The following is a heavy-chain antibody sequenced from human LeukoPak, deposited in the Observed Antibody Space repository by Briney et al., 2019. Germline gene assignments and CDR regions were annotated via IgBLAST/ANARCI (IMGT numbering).Heavy chain of an antibody. J-gene: IGHJ4*02. CDR3: ARGRRDGYNLEYFDY. V-gene: IGHV4-39*01. CDR1: GGSISSTSYY. Sequence: SETLSLTCTVSGGSISSTSYYWGWIRQPPGKGLEWIGSIYYSGSTYYSPSLKSRVTISVDTSKNQFSLNLSSVTAADTAVYYCARGRRDGYNLEYFDYWGQGTLVTVSS. CDR2: IYYSGST. D-gene: IGHD5-24*01.